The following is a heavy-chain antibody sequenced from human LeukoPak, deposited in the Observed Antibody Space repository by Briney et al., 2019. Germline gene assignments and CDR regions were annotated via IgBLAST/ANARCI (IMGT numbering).Heavy chain of an antibody. CDR2: IYYSGST. CDR3: ARRGGGDWIWED. J-gene: IGHJ4*02. CDR1: GYSFSSGYY. V-gene: IGHV4-61*01. Sequence: PSETLSLTCTVSGYSFSSGYYWGWFRQPPGKGLEWIGYIYYSGSTNYNPSLKSRVTISVDTSKNQFSLKLSSVTAADTAVYYCARRGGGDWIWEDWGQGTLVTVSS. D-gene: IGHD2-21*01.